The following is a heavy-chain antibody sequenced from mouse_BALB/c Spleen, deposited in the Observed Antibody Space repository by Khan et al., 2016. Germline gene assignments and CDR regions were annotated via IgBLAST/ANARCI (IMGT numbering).Heavy chain of an antibody. CDR3: ARGVYGYVYFDY. CDR2: INPDSSTI. Sequence: EVKLLESGGGLVQPGGSLKLSCAASGFDFNRYRMRWVRQDTGKGLEWIGEINPDSSTINYTPSLKDKVIIARDNAEHTLYLHMSKVRSEYTALYYCARGVYGYVYFDYWGHGTTLTVSS. CDR1: GFDFNRYR. V-gene: IGHV4-1*02. J-gene: IGHJ2*01. D-gene: IGHD2-2*01.